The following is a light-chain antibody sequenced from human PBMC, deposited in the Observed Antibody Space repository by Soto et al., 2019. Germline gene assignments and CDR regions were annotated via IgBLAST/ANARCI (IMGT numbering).Light chain of an antibody. CDR3: NSYGGNSNCV. J-gene: IGLJ3*02. CDR1: TSDVGGYNF. CDR2: EVT. Sequence: QSALTQPPSASGSPGQSVTISCTGTTSDVGGYNFVSWYQHHPGKAPKLMIYEVTKRPSGVPDRFSGSKSGNTASLTVSGLRAEDESDYYCNSYGGNSNCVFGGGTKLTVL. V-gene: IGLV2-8*01.